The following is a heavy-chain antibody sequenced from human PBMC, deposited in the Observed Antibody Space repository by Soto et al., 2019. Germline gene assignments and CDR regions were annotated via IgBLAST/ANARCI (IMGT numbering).Heavy chain of an antibody. J-gene: IGHJ4*02. V-gene: IGHV3-23*01. D-gene: IGHD4-17*01. CDR3: AKDLTVTTPSRYFDY. CDR2: ISGSGGST. Sequence: PGESLKISCAASGFTFSSYAMSWVRQAPGQGLEWVSAISGSGGSTYYADSVKGRFTISRDNSKNTLYLQMNSLRAEDTAVYYCAKDLTVTTPSRYFDYWGQGTLVTVSS. CDR1: GFTFSSYA.